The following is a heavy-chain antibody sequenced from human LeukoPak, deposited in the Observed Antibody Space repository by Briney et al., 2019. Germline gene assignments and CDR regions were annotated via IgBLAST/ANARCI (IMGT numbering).Heavy chain of an antibody. CDR1: GDSVTSNSAT. CDR2: TYYRSKWYN. J-gene: IGHJ6*02. CDR3: ARDGSGFGEAGLDV. Sequence: SQTLSLTCTISGDSVTSNSATWNWISPSPSRGLEWLGSTYYRSKWYNDYAVSVKSRITINPDTSKNQFSLQLNSVTPEDTAVYYCARDGSGFGEAGLDVWGQGTTVTVSS. D-gene: IGHD3-10*01. V-gene: IGHV6-1*01.